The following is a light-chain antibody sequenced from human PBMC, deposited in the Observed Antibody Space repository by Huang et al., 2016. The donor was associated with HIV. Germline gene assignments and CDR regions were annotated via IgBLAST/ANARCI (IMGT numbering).Light chain of an antibody. J-gene: IGKJ1*01. V-gene: IGKV4-1*01. Sequence: DIVVTQSPDSLALSLGGRATINGTASPSVLKTSNNKNCLHWYQLKPGQPPKLLIYWASTRESGVPDRFSGSGSGTHFTLTIASLQAEDVAVYYCHQCYDTPQTFGQGTKVEVK. CDR3: HQCYDTPQT. CDR2: WAS. CDR1: PSVLKTSNNKNC.